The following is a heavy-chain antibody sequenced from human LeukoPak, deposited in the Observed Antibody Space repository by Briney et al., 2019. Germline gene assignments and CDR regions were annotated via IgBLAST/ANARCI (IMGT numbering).Heavy chain of an antibody. CDR1: GGSISSYY. V-gene: IGHV4-59*01. Sequence: SETLSLTCTVSGGSISSYYWSWIRQPPGKGLEWIGYIYYSGSTNYNPSLKSRVTISVDTSKNQFSLMLSSVTAADTAVYYCARGSVWELRGGNWFDPWGQGTPVTVSS. D-gene: IGHD1-26*01. CDR3: ARGSVWELRGGNWFDP. CDR2: IYYSGST. J-gene: IGHJ5*02.